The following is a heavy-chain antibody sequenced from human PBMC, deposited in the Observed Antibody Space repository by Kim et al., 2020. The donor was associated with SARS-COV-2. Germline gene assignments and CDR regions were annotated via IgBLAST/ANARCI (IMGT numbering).Heavy chain of an antibody. CDR3: ARAFWHYFDY. CDR1: GGSFSGYY. Sequence: SETLSLTCAVYGGSFSGYYWSWIRQPPGKGLEWIGEINHSGSTNYNPSLKSRVTISVDTSKNQFSLKLSSVTAADTAVYYCARAFWHYFDYWGQGTLVTVSS. CDR2: INHSGST. J-gene: IGHJ4*02. V-gene: IGHV4-34*01.